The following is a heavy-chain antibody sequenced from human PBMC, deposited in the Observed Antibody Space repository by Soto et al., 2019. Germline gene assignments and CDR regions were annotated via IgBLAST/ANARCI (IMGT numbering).Heavy chain of an antibody. D-gene: IGHD3-16*01. CDR3: AKAYFVWSSEQPYYFDY. V-gene: IGHV3-23*01. J-gene: IGHJ4*02. CDR2: ISGSGGRS. Sequence: EVQLLDSGGGLVQPGGSLRLSCAASGFTFSNYAMTWVRQGPGKGLEWVSGISGSGGRSYYADFVKGRFTISRDNSKSTFYLQMNSLRAEDTAVYYCAKAYFVWSSEQPYYFDYWGQGTLVTVSS. CDR1: GFTFSNYA.